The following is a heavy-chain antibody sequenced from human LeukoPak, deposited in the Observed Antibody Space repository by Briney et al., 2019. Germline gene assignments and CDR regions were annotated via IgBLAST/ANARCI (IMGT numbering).Heavy chain of an antibody. J-gene: IGHJ4*02. CDR2: IYYSGST. CDR1: GGSISSYY. V-gene: IGHV4-59*08. Sequence: SKTLSLTCTVSGGSISSYYWSWIRQPPGKGLEWIGYIYYSGSTNYNPSLKSRVTISVDTSKNQFSLKLSSVTAADTAVYYCARHEAAYAFDYWGQGTLVTVSS. D-gene: IGHD3-16*01. CDR3: ARHEAAYAFDY.